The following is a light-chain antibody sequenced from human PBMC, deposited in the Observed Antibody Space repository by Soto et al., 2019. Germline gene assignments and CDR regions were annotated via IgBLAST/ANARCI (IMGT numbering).Light chain of an antibody. CDR1: QSVSSN. CDR3: HQYGSSPTT. Sequence: EIVVTQSPATLSVSPGERATLSCRASQSVSSNLAWYQQKPGQAPRLLINGASTRATGIPARFSGSGSGTDFSLTISRLEPEDFAVYYCHQYGSSPTTLGQGTKVDIK. V-gene: IGKV3-20*01. CDR2: GAS. J-gene: IGKJ1*01.